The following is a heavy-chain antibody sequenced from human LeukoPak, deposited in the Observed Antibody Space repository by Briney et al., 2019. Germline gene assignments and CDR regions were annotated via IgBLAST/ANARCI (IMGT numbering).Heavy chain of an antibody. D-gene: IGHD2-2*01. Sequence: VASVKVSCKASGGTFSSYAISWVRQAPGQGPEWMGGIIPIFGTANYAQKFQGRVTITADESTSTAYMELSSLRSEDTAVYYCAVIVVVPAATSTNWFDPWGQGTLVTVSS. CDR2: IIPIFGTA. CDR3: AVIVVVPAATSTNWFDP. CDR1: GGTFSSYA. V-gene: IGHV1-69*13. J-gene: IGHJ5*02.